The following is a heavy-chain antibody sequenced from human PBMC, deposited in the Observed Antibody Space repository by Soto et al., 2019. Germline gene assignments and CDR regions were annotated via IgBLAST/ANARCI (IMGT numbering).Heavy chain of an antibody. Sequence: PGGSLRLSCAASGFTFSSYSMNWVRQAPGKGLEWVSYISSSSSTIYYADSVKGRFTISRDNAKNSLYLQMNSLRAEDTAVYYCARSPRIAVAGIRWFDPWGQGTLVTVSS. CDR3: ARSPRIAVAGIRWFDP. CDR1: GFTFSSYS. CDR2: ISSSSSTI. D-gene: IGHD6-19*01. J-gene: IGHJ5*02. V-gene: IGHV3-48*01.